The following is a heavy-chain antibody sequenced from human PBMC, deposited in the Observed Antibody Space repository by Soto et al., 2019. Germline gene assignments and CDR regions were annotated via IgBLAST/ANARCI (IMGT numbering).Heavy chain of an antibody. Sequence: EVQLLESGGYLVQPGGSLRLSCEVSGFTFSSYVSSWVRQAPGKGLEWVSSISGSGETTHYADSVKGRFTISKDNSKNKLYMKMNSLRAEDTDVYYCAKGGFSITIFGEVTFGAFDIWVRGTMVSVSS. D-gene: IGHD3-3*01. CDR3: AKGGFSITIFGEVTFGAFDI. J-gene: IGHJ3*02. CDR2: ISGSGETT. CDR1: GFTFSSYV. V-gene: IGHV3-23*01.